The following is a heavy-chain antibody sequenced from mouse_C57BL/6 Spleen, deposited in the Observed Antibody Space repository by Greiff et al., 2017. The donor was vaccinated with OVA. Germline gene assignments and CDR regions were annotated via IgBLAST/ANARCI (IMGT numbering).Heavy chain of an antibody. D-gene: IGHD1-1*01. CDR1: GFTFNTYA. CDR2: IRSKSSNYAT. Sequence: EAGGGLVQPKGSLKLSCAASGFTFNTYAMHWVRQAPGKGLEWVARIRSKSSNYATYYADSVKDRFTISRDDSQSMLYLQMNNLKTEDTAMYYCVREGGYYYGSSYWYFDVWGTGTTVTVSS. J-gene: IGHJ1*03. V-gene: IGHV10-3*01. CDR3: VREGGYYYGSSYWYFDV.